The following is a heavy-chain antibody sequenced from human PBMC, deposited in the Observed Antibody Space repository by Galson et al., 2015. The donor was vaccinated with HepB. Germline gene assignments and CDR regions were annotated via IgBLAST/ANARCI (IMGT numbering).Heavy chain of an antibody. J-gene: IGHJ4*02. CDR3: ARGDSSSWPPGDY. D-gene: IGHD6-13*01. Sequence: SLRLSCAASGFIFSSYSINWVRQAPGEGPEWVSYISTNSKTIYYADSVRGRFTISRDNSKNTLYLQMNSLRAEDTAVYYCARGDSSSWPPGDYWGQGTLVTVSS. V-gene: IGHV3-48*01. CDR2: ISTNSKTI. CDR1: GFIFSSYS.